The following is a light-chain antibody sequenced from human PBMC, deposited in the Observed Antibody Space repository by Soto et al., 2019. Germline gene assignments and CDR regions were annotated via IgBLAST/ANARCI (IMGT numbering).Light chain of an antibody. CDR3: PSYGGQDDMI. V-gene: IGLV2-8*01. CDR2: GVT. J-gene: IGLJ2*01. CDR1: SSDVGGYDR. Sequence: QSALTQPPSASGSPGQSVTISCTGTSSDVGGYDRVSWFQQHPGKAPKLIIYGVTDRISGVPYRFSGSKSGNTASLTVSGPPAEDEADYFFPSYGGQDDMIFGGGTKLTVL.